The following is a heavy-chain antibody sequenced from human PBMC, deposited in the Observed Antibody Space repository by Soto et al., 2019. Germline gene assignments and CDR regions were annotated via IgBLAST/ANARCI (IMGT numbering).Heavy chain of an antibody. D-gene: IGHD5-18*01. Sequence: EASVKVSCKASGYTFTSYGISWVRQAPGQGLEWMGWISAYNGNTNYAQKLQGRVTMTTDTSTSTAYMELRSLRFDDTAVYYCACIFSGGYSYGFYYYGMDVWGQGTTVTVSS. V-gene: IGHV1-18*01. J-gene: IGHJ6*02. CDR1: GYTFTSYG. CDR2: ISAYNGNT. CDR3: ACIFSGGYSYGFYYYGMDV.